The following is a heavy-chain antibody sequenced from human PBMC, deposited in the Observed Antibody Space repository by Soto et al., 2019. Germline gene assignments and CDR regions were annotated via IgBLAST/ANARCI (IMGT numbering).Heavy chain of an antibody. Sequence: SETLSLTCTVSGGSISSGDYYWSWIRQPPGKGLEWIGYIYYSGSTYYNPSLKSRVTISVDTSKNQFSLKLSSVTAADTAVYYCARASSSWYDRYYFDYWGQGTLVTVSS. CDR3: ARASSSWYDRYYFDY. J-gene: IGHJ4*02. CDR1: GGSISSGDYY. CDR2: IYYSGST. V-gene: IGHV4-30-4*01. D-gene: IGHD6-13*01.